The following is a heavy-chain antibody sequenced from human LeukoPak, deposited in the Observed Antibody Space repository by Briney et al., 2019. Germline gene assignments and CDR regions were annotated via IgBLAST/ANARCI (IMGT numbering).Heavy chain of an antibody. D-gene: IGHD1-1*01. V-gene: IGHV4-59*01. CDR1: GASISTYY. J-gene: IGHJ3*02. CDR2: LYSRGSP. CDR3: ARLQPNSGEWAFDI. Sequence: SETLSLTCTVSGASISTYYWSWIRQSPGKGLEWIGYLYSRGSPNYNPSLKRRITISVDTSKNHFSLTLSSVSAADTAVYYCARLQPNSGEWAFDIWGQGTMVTVSS.